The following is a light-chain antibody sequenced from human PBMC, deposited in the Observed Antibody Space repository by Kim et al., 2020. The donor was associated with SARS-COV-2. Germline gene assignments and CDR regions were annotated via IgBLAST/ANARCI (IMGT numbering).Light chain of an antibody. CDR3: QQSKNFPIT. CDR2: DAS. J-gene: IGKJ5*01. V-gene: IGKV1-33*01. Sequence: ASVGDRVTISCLASQDIGKHLNWYQQKPGKAPKVLIYDASNLEIGAPSRFSGSGSGTDFSFTISNLQPEDMATYYCQQSKNFPITFGQGTRLEIK. CDR1: QDIGKH.